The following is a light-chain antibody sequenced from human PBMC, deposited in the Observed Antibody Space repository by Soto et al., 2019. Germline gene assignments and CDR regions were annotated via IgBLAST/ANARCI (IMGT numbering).Light chain of an antibody. Sequence: EVELTQSPGTLYLSPGARATLSCRASQSIDNRFLAWYQEKRGQAPRLLIYATSNRASGIPARFSGSGSGTDFTLAISRLEPEDFALYYCHHYGSPYSFGPGTNEDVK. CDR2: ATS. CDR1: QSIDNRF. CDR3: HHYGSPYS. J-gene: IGKJ3*01. V-gene: IGKV3-20*01.